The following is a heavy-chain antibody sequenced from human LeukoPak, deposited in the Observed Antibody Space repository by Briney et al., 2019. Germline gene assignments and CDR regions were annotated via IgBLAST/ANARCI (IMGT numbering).Heavy chain of an antibody. CDR1: GGSISSYY. V-gene: IGHV4-4*07. CDR2: IYTSGST. J-gene: IGHJ4*02. Sequence: SETLSLTCTVSGGSISSYYWSWIRQPAGKGLEWIGRIYTSGSTNYNPSLKSRVTISVDKSKNQFSLKLSSVTAADTAVYYCARETSSGWYDYRGQGTLVTVSS. CDR3: ARETSSGWYDY. D-gene: IGHD6-19*01.